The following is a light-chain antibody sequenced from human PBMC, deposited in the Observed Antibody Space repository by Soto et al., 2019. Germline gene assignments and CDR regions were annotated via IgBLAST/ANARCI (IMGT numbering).Light chain of an antibody. J-gene: IGLJ2*01. Sequence: QSVLTQPPSVSAAPGQKVTISCSGSSSNIGNNYVSWYQRLPGTAPKLLIYENNKRPSGIPDRFFGSKSGTSATLDIAGIQTGDEADYYCATWDSFLSVGVFGGGTKVTVL. CDR1: SSNIGNNY. V-gene: IGLV1-51*02. CDR2: ENN. CDR3: ATWDSFLSVGV.